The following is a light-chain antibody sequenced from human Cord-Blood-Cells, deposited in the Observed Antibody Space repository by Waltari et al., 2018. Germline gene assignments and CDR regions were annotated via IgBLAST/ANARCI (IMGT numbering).Light chain of an antibody. Sequence: DIQMTQSPSTLSESVGDRVTITCRASQSISSWLAWYQQKPGKAPNLLIYDASSLESGVPSRFSGSGSGTEFTLTSSSLQPDDFATYYCQQYNSYSPTFGQGTKVEIK. V-gene: IGKV1-5*01. J-gene: IGKJ1*01. CDR3: QQYNSYSPT. CDR1: QSISSW. CDR2: DAS.